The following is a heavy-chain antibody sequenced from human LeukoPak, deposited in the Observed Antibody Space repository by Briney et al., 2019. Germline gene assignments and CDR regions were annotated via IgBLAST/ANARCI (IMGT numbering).Heavy chain of an antibody. CDR3: ARITYGDYASGMDV. V-gene: IGHV3-23*01. D-gene: IGHD4-17*01. J-gene: IGHJ6*02. CDR2: ISHSGDNT. Sequence: GGSLRLSCAASRFTFSNYAMSWVRLAPGKGLEWVSVISHSGDNTYYADSVKGRFTISRDSSENMLFLQMNSLRAEDTAVYYCARITYGDYASGMDVWGQGTTVTVSS. CDR1: RFTFSNYA.